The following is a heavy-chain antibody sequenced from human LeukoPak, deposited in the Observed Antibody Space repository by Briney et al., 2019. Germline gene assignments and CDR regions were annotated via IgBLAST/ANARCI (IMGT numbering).Heavy chain of an antibody. J-gene: IGHJ1*01. V-gene: IGHV4-4*07. Sequence: SETLSLTCTVSGGSISSYYWTWIRQPAGKGLEWIGRIYTSGSTDFNPSLKSRVTMSVDTSKNQFSLKLTYVTAAETAVYFCAIYDSSGAYFQHWGQGTLVTVSS. CDR1: GGSISSYY. CDR2: IYTSGST. D-gene: IGHD3-22*01. CDR3: AIYDSSGAYFQH.